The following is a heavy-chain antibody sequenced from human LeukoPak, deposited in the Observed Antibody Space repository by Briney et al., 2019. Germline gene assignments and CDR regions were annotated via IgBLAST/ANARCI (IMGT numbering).Heavy chain of an antibody. CDR1: GFTFSTYN. J-gene: IGHJ4*02. D-gene: IGHD6-19*01. CDR3: AREIRPKWLDRRHFDY. Sequence: PGGSLRLSCAASGFTFSTYNMNWVRQAPGKGLEWVANIKQDGSEKYYVDSVKGRFTISRDNAKNSLYLQMNSLRAEDTAVYYCAREIRPKWLDRRHFDYWGQGTLVTVSS. V-gene: IGHV3-7*01. CDR2: IKQDGSEK.